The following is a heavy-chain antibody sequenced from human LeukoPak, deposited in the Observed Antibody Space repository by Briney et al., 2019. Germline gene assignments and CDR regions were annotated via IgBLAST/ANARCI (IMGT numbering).Heavy chain of an antibody. D-gene: IGHD3-22*01. CDR3: ARGPTYYYDSSGYPPPDY. CDR1: GFTFSSYW. Sequence: GGSLRLSCAASGFTFSSYWMHWVRQAPGKGLVWVSRINSDGSSTSYADSVKGRFTISRDNAKNTLYLQMNSLRAEDTAVYYCARGPTYYYDSSGYPPPDYWGQGTLVTVSS. J-gene: IGHJ4*02. CDR2: INSDGSST. V-gene: IGHV3-74*01.